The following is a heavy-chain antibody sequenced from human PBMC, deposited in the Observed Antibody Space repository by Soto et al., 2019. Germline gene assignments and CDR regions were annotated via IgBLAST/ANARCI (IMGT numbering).Heavy chain of an antibody. Sequence: PSETLSLTGVVSGGSLRGYFWSWIRQPPGMALEWIGEINHLGSINYNPSLKSRVTMSVDTSKNQFSLTLNSVTAADTATYYCARGGISHWAYFYYMDVWDRGTTVTVSS. D-gene: IGHD2-21*01. CDR1: GGSLRGYF. CDR2: INHLGSI. J-gene: IGHJ6*03. V-gene: IGHV4-34*01. CDR3: ARGGISHWAYFYYMDV.